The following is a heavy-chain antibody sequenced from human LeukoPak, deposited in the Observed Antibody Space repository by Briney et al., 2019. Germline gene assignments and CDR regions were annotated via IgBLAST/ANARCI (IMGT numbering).Heavy chain of an antibody. D-gene: IGHD2-21*02. CDR2: ISNGGSYI. CDR3: ARYDSYDEYFQH. J-gene: IGHJ1*01. Sequence: GGSLRLSCAASGFTFRTYGMSWVRQAPGKGLEWVSSISNGGSYIYYADSVRGRFTLSRDNAKNSLYLQMNSLRAEDTAVYYCARYDSYDEYFQHWGQGTLVTVSS. V-gene: IGHV3-21*01. CDR1: GFTFRTYG.